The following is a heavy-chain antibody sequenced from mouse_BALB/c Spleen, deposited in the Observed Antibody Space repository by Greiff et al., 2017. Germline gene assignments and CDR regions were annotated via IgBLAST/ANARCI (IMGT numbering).Heavy chain of an antibody. Sequence: QVQLMESGPGLVAPSQCLSITCTASGFSFTSYGVSWVRQPPGKGLEWLGVIWGDGSTNYHSALISRLSLSKDNSKSQVFLKLNSLQTDDTATYYCAIPGYPLAMDGWGEGTSVTVS. CDR3: AIPGYPLAMDG. D-gene: IGHD4-1*01. CDR1: GFSFTSYG. CDR2: IWGDGST. J-gene: IGHJ4*01. V-gene: IGHV2-3*01.